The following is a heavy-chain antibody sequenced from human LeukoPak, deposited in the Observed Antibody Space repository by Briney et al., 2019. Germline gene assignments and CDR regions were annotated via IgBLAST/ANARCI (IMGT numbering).Heavy chain of an antibody. CDR3: ARDNYDSSTPYYFDY. D-gene: IGHD3-22*01. CDR2: ISSSGSTI. Sequence: PGGSLRLSCAASGFTFSTYEMNWVRQAPGKGLEWASYISSSGSTIYYADSVKGRFTISRDNAKNSLYLQMNSLRAEDTAVYYCARDNYDSSTPYYFDYWGQGTLVTVSS. J-gene: IGHJ4*02. V-gene: IGHV3-48*03. CDR1: GFTFSTYE.